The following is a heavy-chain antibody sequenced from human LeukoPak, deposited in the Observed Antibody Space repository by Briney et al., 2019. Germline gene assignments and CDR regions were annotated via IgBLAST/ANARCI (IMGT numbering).Heavy chain of an antibody. V-gene: IGHV4-34*01. D-gene: IGHD1-7*01. Sequence: PSETLSLTCAVYGGSFSGYYWSWIRQPPGKGLEWIGEINHSGSTNYNPSLKSRVTISVDTSKNQFSLKLSSVTAADTAVYYCARGRGTTFSPGAFDIWGQGTMVTVSS. CDR2: INHSGST. J-gene: IGHJ3*02. CDR3: ARGRGTTFSPGAFDI. CDR1: GGSFSGYY.